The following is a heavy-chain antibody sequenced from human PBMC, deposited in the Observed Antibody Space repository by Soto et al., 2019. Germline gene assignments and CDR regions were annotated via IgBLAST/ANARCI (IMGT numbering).Heavy chain of an antibody. Sequence: QVQLQESGPGLVKPSGTLSLTCAVSGGSISSNNWWHWVRQPPGKGLEWIGEIYHSGGTNYSPSLKSRVTMSVDKYKNQFSLSLSSMTAADTAVYYCARERGAGTYQGFDFWGQGTLVTVSS. D-gene: IGHD1-26*01. J-gene: IGHJ4*02. V-gene: IGHV4-4*02. CDR1: GGSISSNNW. CDR3: ARERGAGTYQGFDF. CDR2: IYHSGGT.